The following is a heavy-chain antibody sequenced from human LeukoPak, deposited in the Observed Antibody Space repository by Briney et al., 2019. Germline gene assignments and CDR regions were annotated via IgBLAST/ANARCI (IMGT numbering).Heavy chain of an antibody. J-gene: IGHJ4*02. CDR2: ITWDGQTT. CDR3: SKGDDRYGFDY. D-gene: IGHD5-18*01. Sequence: GGSLRLSCAASGFTFEDFTTHWVRQAPGKALEWVSLITWDGQTTEYQDAVKGRFTISRDNSESSLYLQMKSLKTEDTALYFCSKGDDRYGFDYWGQGTLVTVSS. CDR1: GFTFEDFT. V-gene: IGHV3-43*01.